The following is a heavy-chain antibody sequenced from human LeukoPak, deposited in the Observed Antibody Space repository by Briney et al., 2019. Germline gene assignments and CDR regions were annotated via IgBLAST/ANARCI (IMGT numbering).Heavy chain of an antibody. Sequence: PGGSLRLSCAASGFTFSSYWMHWVRQAPGKGLEWVAVIWYDGNNKYYADSVKGRFTISRDNSKNTLYLQMNSLRAEDTAVYYCARDRVYVNAFDIWGQGTMVIVSS. V-gene: IGHV3-33*08. CDR3: ARDRVYVNAFDI. D-gene: IGHD5/OR15-5a*01. J-gene: IGHJ3*02. CDR1: GFTFSSYW. CDR2: IWYDGNNK.